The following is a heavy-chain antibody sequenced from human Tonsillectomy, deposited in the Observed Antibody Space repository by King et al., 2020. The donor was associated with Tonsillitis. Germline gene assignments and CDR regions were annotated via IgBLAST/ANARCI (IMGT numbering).Heavy chain of an antibody. J-gene: IGHJ4*02. V-gene: IGHV3-30*18. CDR1: GFTFVTSG. D-gene: IGHD5-24*01. Sequence: VQLVESGGGVVQPGRSLRLSCAASGFTFVTSGMHWVRQAPGKGLDWVAVISSDGSKKFYADSVKGRFTISRDNSKNTLYLQMNSLRAGDTAMYYCTKEEMATIFNFDYWGQGTLVTVSS. CDR3: TKEEMATIFNFDY. CDR2: ISSDGSKK.